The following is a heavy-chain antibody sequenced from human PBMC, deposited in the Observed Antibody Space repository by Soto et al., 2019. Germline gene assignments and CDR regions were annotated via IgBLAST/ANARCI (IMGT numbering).Heavy chain of an antibody. CDR3: ARDITALYCSSTSCYTKGMDV. V-gene: IGHV3-30-3*01. Sequence: LRLSFAASGFTFSSYAMHWVRQAPGKGLEWVAVISYDGSNKYYADSVKGRFTISRDNSKNTLYLQMNSLRAEDTAVYYCARDITALYCSSTSCYTKGMDVWGQGTTVTVSS. CDR1: GFTFSSYA. D-gene: IGHD2-2*02. J-gene: IGHJ6*02. CDR2: ISYDGSNK.